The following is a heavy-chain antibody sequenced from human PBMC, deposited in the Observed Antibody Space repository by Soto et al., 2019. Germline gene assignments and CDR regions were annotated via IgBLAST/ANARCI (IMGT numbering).Heavy chain of an antibody. Sequence: PGGSLRLSCAASGFTFSSYGMHWIRQAPGKGLEWVAVISYDGSNKYYADSVKGRFTTSRDNSKNALYLQMNSLRAEDTAVYYCAKDNLWFGELLSNYFDYWGQGTLVTVSS. CDR2: ISYDGSNK. J-gene: IGHJ4*02. CDR3: AKDNLWFGELLSNYFDY. V-gene: IGHV3-30*18. CDR1: GFTFSSYG. D-gene: IGHD3-10*01.